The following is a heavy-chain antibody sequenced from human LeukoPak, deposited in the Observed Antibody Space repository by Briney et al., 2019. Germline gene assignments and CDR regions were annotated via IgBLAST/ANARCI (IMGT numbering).Heavy chain of an antibody. V-gene: IGHV3-33*08. CDR2: IWYDGSNK. CDR3: AREGKYSYGPFDY. Sequence: GESLRLSCAASGCTFSSYAMSWVRQAPGKGLEWVAVIWYDGSNKYYADSVKGRFTISRDNSKNTLFLQMNSLRAEDTAVYYCAREGKYSYGPFDYWGQGTLVTVSS. J-gene: IGHJ4*02. D-gene: IGHD5-18*01. CDR1: GCTFSSYA.